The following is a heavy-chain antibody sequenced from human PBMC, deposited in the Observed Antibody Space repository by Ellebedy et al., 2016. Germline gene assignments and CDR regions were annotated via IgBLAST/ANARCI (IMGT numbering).Heavy chain of an antibody. Sequence: GSLRLXCAVSGGSISGYYWSWIRQPPGKGLEWIGHIYHTGSTNYNPSLKSRVTILLDTSKNQFSLTLTSVTAADTAVYFCARADYWSGYAPWHLNVWGRGALVTISS. D-gene: IGHD3-3*01. CDR3: ARADYWSGYAPWHLNV. J-gene: IGHJ4*02. V-gene: IGHV4-59*01. CDR2: IYHTGST. CDR1: GGSISGYY.